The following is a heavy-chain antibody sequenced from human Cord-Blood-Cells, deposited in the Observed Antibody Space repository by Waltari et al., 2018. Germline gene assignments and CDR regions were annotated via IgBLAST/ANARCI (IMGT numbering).Heavy chain of an antibody. CDR3: AKGAYRGSYYKVDY. CDR2: ISGSGGST. CDR1: GFTFSSHA. V-gene: IGHV3-23*01. J-gene: IGHJ4*02. Sequence: EVQLLESGGGLVQPGGSLRLSCAASGFTFSSHAMSWVRQAPGKGLEWVSAISGSGGSTYYADSVKGRFTISRDNSKNTLYLQMNSLRAEYTAVYYCAKGAYRGSYYKVDYWGQGTLVTVSS. D-gene: IGHD3-10*01.